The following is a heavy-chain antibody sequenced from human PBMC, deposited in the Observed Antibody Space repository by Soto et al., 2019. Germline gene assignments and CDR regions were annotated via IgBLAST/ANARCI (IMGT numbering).Heavy chain of an antibody. CDR3: ARDYCGGDCYCYYIDV. CDR1: GFTFSSYS. V-gene: IGHV3-48*04. J-gene: IGHJ6*03. CDR2: ISSSSSTI. D-gene: IGHD2-21*01. Sequence: GGSLRLSCAASGFTFSSYSMNWVRQAPGKGLEWVSYISSSSSTIYYADSVKGRFTISRDNAKNSLYLQMNSLRAEDTAVYYCARDYCGGDCYCYYIDVWGKGTTVTVSS.